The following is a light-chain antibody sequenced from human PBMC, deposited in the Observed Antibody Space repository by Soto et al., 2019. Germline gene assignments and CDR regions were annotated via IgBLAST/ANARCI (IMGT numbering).Light chain of an antibody. Sequence: ETVLTQSTATLSLSPGERATLSCRASRSISTYLAWYQQKPGQAPRLLIYEALNRATGIPARFSGSGSGTDFTLAISRLEPEDFAVYYCQQYGTPRSVTFGQGTRLEIK. CDR3: QQYGTPRSVT. V-gene: IGKV3-11*01. CDR1: RSISTY. CDR2: EAL. J-gene: IGKJ5*01.